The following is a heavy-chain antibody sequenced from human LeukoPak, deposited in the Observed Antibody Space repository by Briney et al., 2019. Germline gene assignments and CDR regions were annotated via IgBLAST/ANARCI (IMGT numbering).Heavy chain of an antibody. CDR3: ARGLLNQIYYFDY. CDR2: INPGGGST. D-gene: IGHD3-3*01. CDR1: GYTFTSYY. J-gene: IGHJ4*02. Sequence: ASVKVSCKASGYTFTSYYMHWVRQAPGQGLEWMGIINPGGGSTSYAQKSQGRVTMTRDMSTSTVYMELSSLRSEDTAVYYCARGLLNQIYYFDYWGQGTLVTVSS. V-gene: IGHV1-46*01.